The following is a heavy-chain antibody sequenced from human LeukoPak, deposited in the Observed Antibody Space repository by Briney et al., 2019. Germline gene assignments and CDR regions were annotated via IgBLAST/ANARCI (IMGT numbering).Heavy chain of an antibody. V-gene: IGHV3-7*01. Sequence: PGGSLRLSCAASGFTVSSNFMSWVRQAPGKGLEWVANIKQGGSEKYYGDSVKGRFTTSRDNAKNSLSLQMNSLRAEDTAVYYCARPLMYYYGSETYFWFDPWGQGTLVTVSS. CDR1: GFTVSSNF. CDR2: IKQGGSEK. CDR3: ARPLMYYYGSETYFWFDP. D-gene: IGHD3-10*01. J-gene: IGHJ5*02.